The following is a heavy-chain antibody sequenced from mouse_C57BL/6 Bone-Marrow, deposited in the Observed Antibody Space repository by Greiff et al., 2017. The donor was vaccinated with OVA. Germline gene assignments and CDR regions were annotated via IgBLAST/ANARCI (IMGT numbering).Heavy chain of an antibody. CDR3: ARLNGIYEAWGAY. CDR2: IDPSDSYT. Sequence: QVQLKQPGAELVMPGASVKLSCKASGYTFTSYWMHWVKQRPGQGLEWIGEIDPSDSYTNYNQKFKGKSTLTVDKSSSTAYMQLRSLTSEDSAVYYCARLNGIYEAWGAYWGQGTLVTVSA. CDR1: GYTFTSYW. J-gene: IGHJ3*01. V-gene: IGHV1-69*01. D-gene: IGHD2-1*01.